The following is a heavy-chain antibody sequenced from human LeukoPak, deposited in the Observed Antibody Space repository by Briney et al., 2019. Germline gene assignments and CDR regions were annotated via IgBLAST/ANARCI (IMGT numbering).Heavy chain of an antibody. J-gene: IGHJ4*02. Sequence: SETLSLTCAVYGGSFSGYYWSWIRQPPGKGLEWIGYIYYSGSTNYNPSLKSRVTISVDTSKNQFSLKLSSVTAADTAVYYCARESYSSSFDYWGQGTLVTVSS. CDR2: IYYSGST. CDR1: GGSFSGYY. CDR3: ARESYSSSFDY. V-gene: IGHV4-59*01. D-gene: IGHD6-6*01.